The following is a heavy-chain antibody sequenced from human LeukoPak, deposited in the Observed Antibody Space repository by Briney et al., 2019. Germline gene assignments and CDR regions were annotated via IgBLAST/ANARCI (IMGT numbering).Heavy chain of an antibody. V-gene: IGHV3-53*01. CDR3: ARRAGAYSHPYDY. CDR2: IFSST. CDR1: GFTVSSNS. J-gene: IGHJ4*02. D-gene: IGHD4/OR15-4a*01. Sequence: GGSLRLSCTVSGFTVSSNSMSWVRQAPGKGLEWVSFIFSSTHYSDSVKGRFTISRNNSKNTLYLQMNSLRAEDTAVYYCARRAGAYSHPYDYWGQGTLVTVSS.